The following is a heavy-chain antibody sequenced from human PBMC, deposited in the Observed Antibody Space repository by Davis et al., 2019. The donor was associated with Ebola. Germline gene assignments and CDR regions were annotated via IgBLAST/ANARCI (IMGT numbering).Heavy chain of an antibody. D-gene: IGHD6-13*01. J-gene: IGHJ4*02. Sequence: GGSLRLSCAASGFTFSSYWMNWVRQAPGKGLEWVSSISSSSSYIYYADSVKGRFTISRDNAKNSLYLQMNSLRAEDTAVYYCAPAESSSWYGLSTLDYWGQGTLVTVSS. CDR1: GFTFSSYW. V-gene: IGHV3-21*01. CDR3: APAESSSWYGLSTLDY. CDR2: ISSSSSYI.